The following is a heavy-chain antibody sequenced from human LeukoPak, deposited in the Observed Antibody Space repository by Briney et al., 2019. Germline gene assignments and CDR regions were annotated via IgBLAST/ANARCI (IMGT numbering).Heavy chain of an antibody. V-gene: IGHV4-4*07. J-gene: IGHJ6*03. CDR1: GGSISSYY. Sequence: SETLSLTCTVSGGSISSYYWSWIRQPAGKGLEWIGRIYTSGSTNYNPSLKSRVTMSVDTSKNQFSLKLSSVTAADTAVYYCARDGRFLENGYYYMDVWGKGTTVTVSS. CDR2: IYTSGST. D-gene: IGHD3-3*01. CDR3: ARDGRFLENGYYYMDV.